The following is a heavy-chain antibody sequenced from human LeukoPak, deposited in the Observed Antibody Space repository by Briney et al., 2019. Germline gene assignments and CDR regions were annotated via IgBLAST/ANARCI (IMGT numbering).Heavy chain of an antibody. CDR3: ARHSRLDKSSLSWADY. Sequence: PSETLSLTCTVSGGSISSYYWSWIRQPPGKGLEWIGYIYYSGSTNYNPSLKSRVTISVDTSKNQFSLKLSSVTAADTAVYYCARHSRLDKSSLSWADYWGQGTLVTVSS. V-gene: IGHV4-59*08. CDR2: IYYSGST. CDR1: GGSISSYY. J-gene: IGHJ4*02. D-gene: IGHD2-2*03.